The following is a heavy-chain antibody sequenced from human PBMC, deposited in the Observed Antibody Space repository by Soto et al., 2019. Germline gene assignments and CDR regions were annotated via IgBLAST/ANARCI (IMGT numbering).Heavy chain of an antibody. D-gene: IGHD5-18*01. CDR1: GGTFSSYA. Sequence: QVQLVQSGAEVKKPGSSVKVSCKASGGTFSSYAISWVRQAPGQGLEWMGGIIPIFGTANYAQKFQGRVTITADKSTSTAYMELGSLGSEDTAVYYCGLRRVSVDTAMVIVYYYYGMDVWGQGTTVTVSS. V-gene: IGHV1-69*06. CDR2: IIPIFGTA. CDR3: GLRRVSVDTAMVIVYYYYGMDV. J-gene: IGHJ6*02.